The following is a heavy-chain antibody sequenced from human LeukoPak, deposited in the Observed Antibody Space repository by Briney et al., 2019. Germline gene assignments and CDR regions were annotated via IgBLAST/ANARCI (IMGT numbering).Heavy chain of an antibody. CDR1: GFTFSTYS. CDR2: IDRSGTNI. V-gene: IGHV3-48*04. J-gene: IGHJ4*02. Sequence: GGSLRLSCAASGFTFSTYSMNWVRQAPGKGLEWVSYIDRSGTNIKYADSVKGRFTISRDNAKNSLYLQMNSLRAEDTAVYCCVRDYGWSFDYWGQGTLVTVSS. CDR3: VRDYGWSFDY. D-gene: IGHD2-8*02.